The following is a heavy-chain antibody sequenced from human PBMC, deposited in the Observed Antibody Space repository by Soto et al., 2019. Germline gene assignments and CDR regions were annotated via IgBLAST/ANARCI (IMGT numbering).Heavy chain of an antibody. V-gene: IGHV1-8*01. CDR2: MNPNSGNT. D-gene: IGHD1-7*01. J-gene: IGHJ5*02. Sequence: QVQLVQSGAEVKKPGASVKVSCKASGYTFTSYGINWVRQATGHGLGWMGWMNPNSGNTVYAQKFQGRVTMTRDTSISTAYMELSSLRSEDTAVYYCARARTGTTSNWFDPWGQGTLVTVSS. CDR1: GYTFTSYG. CDR3: ARARTGTTSNWFDP.